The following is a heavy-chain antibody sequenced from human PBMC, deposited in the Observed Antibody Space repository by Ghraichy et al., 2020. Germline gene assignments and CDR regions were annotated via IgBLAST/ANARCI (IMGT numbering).Heavy chain of an antibody. D-gene: IGHD1-14*01. CDR2: ISSDGSRT. CDR1: GFTFSSYW. Sequence: GESLNISCAASGFTFSSYWMHWVRQAPGKGLVWVSRISSDGSRTSYADSVKGRFTISRDNAKNTLYLQMNSLRAEDTAVYYCALTTTFDYWGQGALVTVSS. CDR3: ALTTTFDY. J-gene: IGHJ4*02. V-gene: IGHV3-74*01.